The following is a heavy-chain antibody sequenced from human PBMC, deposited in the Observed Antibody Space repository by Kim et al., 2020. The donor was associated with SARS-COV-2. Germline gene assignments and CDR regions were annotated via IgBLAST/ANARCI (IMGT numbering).Heavy chain of an antibody. D-gene: IGHD4-17*01. CDR1: GGSISSGDYY. Sequence: SETLSLTCTVSGGSISSGDYYWSWIRQPPGKGLEWIGYIYYSGSTYYNPSLKSRVTISVDTSKNQFSLKLSSVTAADTAVYYWARAFSGDYVSWGQGTLVTVSS. CDR3: ARAFSGDYVS. J-gene: IGHJ4*02. V-gene: IGHV4-30-4*01. CDR2: IYYSGST.